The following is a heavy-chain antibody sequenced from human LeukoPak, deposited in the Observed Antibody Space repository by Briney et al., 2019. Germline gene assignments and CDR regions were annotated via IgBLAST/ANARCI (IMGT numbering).Heavy chain of an antibody. J-gene: IGHJ4*02. Sequence: GGSLRLSCAASGFTFSSYAMSWVRQAPGKGLEWVSAISGSGGSTFYADSVKGRFTISRDNSKNTLYLQMNSLRAEDTAVYYCARSHVQRKYYDYWGQGTLVTVSS. D-gene: IGHD3-10*01. CDR2: ISGSGGST. CDR3: ARSHVQRKYYDY. V-gene: IGHV3-23*01. CDR1: GFTFSSYA.